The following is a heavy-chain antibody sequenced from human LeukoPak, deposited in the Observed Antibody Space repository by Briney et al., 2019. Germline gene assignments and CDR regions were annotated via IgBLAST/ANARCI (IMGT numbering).Heavy chain of an antibody. J-gene: IGHJ5*02. V-gene: IGHV1-18*01. D-gene: IGHD6-19*01. CDR2: ISAYNGNT. CDR1: GYTFTSYG. CDR3: ARVFRSSGRTQPYNWFDP. Sequence: ASVKVSCKASGYTFTSYGISWVRQAPGQGLEWMGWISAYNGNTNYAQKLQGRVTMTTDTSTSTAYMELRSLRSDDTAVYYCARVFRSSGRTQPYNWFDPWGQGTLVTVSS.